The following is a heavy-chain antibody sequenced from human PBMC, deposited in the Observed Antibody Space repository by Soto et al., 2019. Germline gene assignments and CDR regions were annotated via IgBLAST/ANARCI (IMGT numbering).Heavy chain of an antibody. Sequence: SVKVSCKASGGTFSSYTISWVRQAPGQGLEWMGGIIPILGIANYAQKFQGRVTITADKSTSTAYMELSSLRSEDTAVYYCEVLVVVAATVDYWGQGTLVTVSS. CDR2: IIPILGIA. J-gene: IGHJ4*02. CDR1: GGTFSSYT. D-gene: IGHD2-15*01. V-gene: IGHV1-69*10. CDR3: EVLVVVAATVDY.